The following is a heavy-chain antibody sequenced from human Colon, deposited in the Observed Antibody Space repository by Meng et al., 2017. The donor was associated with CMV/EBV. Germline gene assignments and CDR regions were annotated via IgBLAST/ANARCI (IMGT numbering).Heavy chain of an antibody. J-gene: IGHJ6*02. D-gene: IGHD1-1*01. Sequence: SETLSLTCTVSGDSISGYYWSWIRQPPGKGLEWIGYIYYSGSTNTNYNPSLKSRVTISVDTSKNQFSLKLSSVTAADTAVYYCARYKHMDVWGQGTTVPSP. V-gene: IGHV4-59*01. CDR2: IYYSGSTNT. CDR1: GDSISGYY. CDR3: ARYKHMDV.